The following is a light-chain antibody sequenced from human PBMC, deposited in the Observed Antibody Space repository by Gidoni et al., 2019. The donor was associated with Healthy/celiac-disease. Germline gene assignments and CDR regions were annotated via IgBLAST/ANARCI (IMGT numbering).Light chain of an antibody. CDR1: QGISNY. V-gene: IGKV1-27*01. CDR2: AAS. Sequence: DIQMTPSPSSLSAAVGDRVTITCRASQGISNYLTWYQQKPGKVPKLLIYAASTLQSGVPSRFSGSGSGTDFTFTISSLQPEDVATYYCQKYNSAPWTFGQGTKVEIK. J-gene: IGKJ1*01. CDR3: QKYNSAPWT.